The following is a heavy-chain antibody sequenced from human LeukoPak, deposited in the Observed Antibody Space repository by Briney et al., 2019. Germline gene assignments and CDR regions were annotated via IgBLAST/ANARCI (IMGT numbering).Heavy chain of an antibody. Sequence: SGGSLRLSCAASGFTVSSNYMSWVRQAPGKGLEWVSVIYSGGSTYYADSVKGRFTISRDNSKNTPYLQMNSLRAEDTAVYYCARGSDYYGMDVWGQGTTVTVSS. CDR3: ARGSDYYGMDV. J-gene: IGHJ6*02. CDR1: GFTVSSNY. V-gene: IGHV3-53*01. CDR2: IYSGGST.